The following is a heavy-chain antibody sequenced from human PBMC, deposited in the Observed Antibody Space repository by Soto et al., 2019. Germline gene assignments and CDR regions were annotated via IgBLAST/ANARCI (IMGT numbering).Heavy chain of an antibody. D-gene: IGHD1-26*01. Sequence: AASVKVSCKASGYTFTSYGISWVRQAPGQGLEWMGWICAYNGNTNYAQKLQGRVTMTTDTSTSTAYMELRSLRSDDTAVYYCARGWALLRPHSYFDYWGQGTLVTVYS. V-gene: IGHV1-18*01. CDR3: ARGWALLRPHSYFDY. J-gene: IGHJ4*02. CDR2: ICAYNGNT. CDR1: GYTFTSYG.